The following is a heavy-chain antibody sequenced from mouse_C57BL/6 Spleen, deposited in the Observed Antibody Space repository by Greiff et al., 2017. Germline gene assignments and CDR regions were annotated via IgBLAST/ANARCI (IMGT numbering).Heavy chain of an antibody. D-gene: IGHD1-1*01. CDR2: IDPENGDT. J-gene: IGHJ4*01. CDR3: TTFTTVVAFYAMDY. V-gene: IGHV14-4*01. CDR1: GFNIKDDY. Sequence: VQLQQSGAELVRPGASVKLSCTASGFNIKDDYMHWVKQRPEQGLEWIGWIDPENGDTEYASKFQGKATITADTSSNTAYLQLSSLTSEDTAVYYCTTFTTVVAFYAMDYWGQGTSVTVSS.